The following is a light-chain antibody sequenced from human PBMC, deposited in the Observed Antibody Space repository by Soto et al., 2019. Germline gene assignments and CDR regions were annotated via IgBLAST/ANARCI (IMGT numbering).Light chain of an antibody. J-gene: IGKJ1*01. V-gene: IGKV1-5*01. CDR1: QSISSW. CDR2: DAS. CDR3: QQYNSYWP. Sequence: IQVAQSPSTLSATVGDRVTITCRASQSISSWLSWYQQKPGKAPKLLIYDASSLESGVPSRFSGSGSGTEFTLTISSLQPDDFATYYCQQYNSYWPFGQGTKVDI.